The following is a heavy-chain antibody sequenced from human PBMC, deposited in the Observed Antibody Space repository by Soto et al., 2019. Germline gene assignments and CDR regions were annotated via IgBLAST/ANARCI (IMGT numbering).Heavy chain of an antibody. V-gene: IGHV4-28*01. J-gene: IGHJ5*02. CDR3: ARSVDP. CDR2: IYYSGTT. CDR1: GYSISSSNW. Sequence: SETLSLTCTVSGYSISSSNWLGWIRQPPGKGLEWIGYIYYSGTTYYNPSLKSRVTISVDTSKNQFSLKLSSVTAADTAVYYCARSVDPWGQGTLVTVSS.